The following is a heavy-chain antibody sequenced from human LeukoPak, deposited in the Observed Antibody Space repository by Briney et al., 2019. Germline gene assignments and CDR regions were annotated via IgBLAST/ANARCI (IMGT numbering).Heavy chain of an antibody. CDR2: IWYDGSNK. CDR3: ARGRGAVAQYFDY. D-gene: IGHD6-19*01. Sequence: GGSLRLSCAAPGITFSSFGMHWLRQAPGKGLEWVAFIWYDGSNKYYADSVKGRFTISRDNSKNTLYLQMNSLRAEDTAVYYCARGRGAVAQYFDYWGQGTPVTVSS. V-gene: IGHV3-33*01. J-gene: IGHJ4*02. CDR1: GITFSSFG.